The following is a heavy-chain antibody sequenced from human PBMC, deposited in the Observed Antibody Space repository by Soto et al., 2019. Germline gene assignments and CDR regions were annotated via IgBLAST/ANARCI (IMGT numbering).Heavy chain of an antibody. J-gene: IGHJ4*02. Sequence: SETPSLTCTVSGASISNYYWSWIRQPAGKGLEWIGRMSTSGTTNYNPSLKSRVTMSIDTSKSQFSLMLNSVTAADTAVYYRRRDFDYWGQGTLVTVSS. CDR2: MSTSGTT. CDR3: RRDFDY. D-gene: IGHD6-6*01. CDR1: GASISNYY. V-gene: IGHV4-4*07.